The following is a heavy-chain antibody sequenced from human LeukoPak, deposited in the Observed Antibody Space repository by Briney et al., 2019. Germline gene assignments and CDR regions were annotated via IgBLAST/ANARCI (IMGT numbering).Heavy chain of an antibody. J-gene: IGHJ3*02. D-gene: IGHD3-22*01. CDR1: GYTLTELS. CDR2: FDPEDGET. Sequence: ASVKVSCKVSGYTLTELSMHWVRQAPGKGLEWMGGFDPEDGETIYAQRFQGRVTITADKSTSTAYMELSSLRSEDTAVYYCARSYYDSSGYPGDAFDIWGQGTMVTVSS. V-gene: IGHV1-24*01. CDR3: ARSYYDSSGYPGDAFDI.